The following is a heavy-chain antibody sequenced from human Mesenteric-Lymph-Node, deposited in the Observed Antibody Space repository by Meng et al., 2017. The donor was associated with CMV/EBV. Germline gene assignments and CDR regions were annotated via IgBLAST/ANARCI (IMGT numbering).Heavy chain of an antibody. CDR1: GYY. CDR3: ARGQRTTVTSRPSPRTYWYFDL. D-gene: IGHD4-17*01. V-gene: IGHV4-34*01. J-gene: IGHJ2*01. Sequence: GYYWSWIRQPPGKGLEWIGEINHSGSTNYNPSLKSRVTISVDTSKNQFSLKLSSVTAADTAVYYCARGQRTTVTSRPSPRTYWYFDLWGRGTLVTVSS. CDR2: INHSGST.